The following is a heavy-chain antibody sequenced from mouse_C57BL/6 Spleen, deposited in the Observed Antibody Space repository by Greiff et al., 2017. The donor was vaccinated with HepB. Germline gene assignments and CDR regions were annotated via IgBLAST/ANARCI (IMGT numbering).Heavy chain of an antibody. J-gene: IGHJ3*01. D-gene: IGHD1-1*01. CDR1: GYTFTSYW. Sequence: QVQLQQPGAELVMPGASVKLSCKASGYTFTSYWMHWVKQRPGQGLEWIGEIDPSDSYTNYNQKFKGKSTLTVDKSSSTAYMQLSSLTSEDSSVYYCARDYGSSGWFAYWGQGTLVTVSA. CDR3: ARDYGSSGWFAY. V-gene: IGHV1-69*01. CDR2: IDPSDSYT.